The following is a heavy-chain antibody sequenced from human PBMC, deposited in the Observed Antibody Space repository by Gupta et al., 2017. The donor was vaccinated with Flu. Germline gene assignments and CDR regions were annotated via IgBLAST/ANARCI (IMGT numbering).Heavy chain of an antibody. J-gene: IGHJ5*02. CDR3: ARDGAGDCSGGSCYSWFDP. D-gene: IGHD2-15*01. CDR2: IKSDESSA. V-gene: IGHV3-74*01. Sequence: HWVRQAPGKGLVWVSRIKSDESSASYADSVKGRGTISRDNAKNTLYLQMNSLRAEDTAVYYCARDGAGDCSGGSCYSWFDPWGQGTLVTVSS.